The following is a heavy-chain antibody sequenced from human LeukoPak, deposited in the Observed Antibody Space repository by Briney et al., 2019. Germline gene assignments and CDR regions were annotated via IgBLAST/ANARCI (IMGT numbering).Heavy chain of an antibody. CDR1: GGSISSYY. V-gene: IGHV4-59*01. D-gene: IGHD5-18*01. CDR3: ARDHGSYGHDY. J-gene: IGHJ4*02. Sequence: SEALSLTCTVSGGSISSYYWSWIRQPPGKGLEWIGYIYYSGSTNYNPSLKSRVTISVDTSKNQFSLKLSSVTAADTAAYYCARDHGSYGHDYWGQGSLVTVSS. CDR2: IYYSGST.